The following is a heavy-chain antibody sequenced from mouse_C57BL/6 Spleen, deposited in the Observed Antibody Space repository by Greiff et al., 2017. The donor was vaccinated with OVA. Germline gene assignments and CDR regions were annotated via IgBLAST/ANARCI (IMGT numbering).Heavy chain of an antibody. CDR3: ASYYDYVGGFAY. V-gene: IGHV1-76*01. D-gene: IGHD2-4*01. CDR2: IYPGSGNT. J-gene: IGHJ3*01. CDR1: GYTFTDYY. Sequence: QVQLQQSGAELVRPGASVKLSCKTSGYTFTDYYINWVKQRPGQGLEWIARIYPGSGNTYYNEKFKGKATLTAEKSSSTAYMQLSSLTSEDSAVYFCASYYDYVGGFAYWGQGTLVTVSA.